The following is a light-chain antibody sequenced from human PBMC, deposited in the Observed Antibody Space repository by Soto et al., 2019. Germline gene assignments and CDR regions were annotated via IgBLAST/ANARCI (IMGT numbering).Light chain of an antibody. J-gene: IGLJ3*02. Sequence: QLVLTQPPSVSGAPGQRVTISCAGSSSHIGATYDIHWYQQLPGAAPRLLIYDIHQRPSGVPDRFSGSKSGTSASMAISGLQSEDEADYYCASWDDNLNGPVFGGGTKLTVL. CDR3: ASWDDNLNGPV. V-gene: IGLV1-40*01. CDR1: SSHIGATYD. CDR2: DIH.